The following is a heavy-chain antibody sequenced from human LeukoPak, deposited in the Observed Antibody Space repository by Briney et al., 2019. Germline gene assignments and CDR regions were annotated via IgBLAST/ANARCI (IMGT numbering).Heavy chain of an antibody. CDR2: IRYDGSNK. Sequence: GGSLRLSCAASGFTFSSYGMHWVRQAPGKGLEGVAFIRYDGSNKYYADSVKGRFTISRDNSKNTLYLQMNSLRAEDTAVYYCAKGYSSGWTRTQYFDYWGQGTLVTVSS. CDR3: AKGYSSGWTRTQYFDY. CDR1: GFTFSSYG. D-gene: IGHD6-19*01. J-gene: IGHJ4*02. V-gene: IGHV3-30*02.